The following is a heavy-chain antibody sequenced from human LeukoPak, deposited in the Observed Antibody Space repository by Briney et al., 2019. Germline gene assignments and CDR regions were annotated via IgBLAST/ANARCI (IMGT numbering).Heavy chain of an antibody. CDR2: IYHSGST. CDR1: GGSISSGGYS. CDR3: ARVILRSGELLGGWFDP. V-gene: IGHV4-30-2*01. D-gene: IGHD3-10*01. Sequence: NPSQTLSLTCAVSGGSISSGGYSWSWIRQPPGKGLEWIGYIYHSGSTYYNPSLKSRVTISVDRSKNQFSLKLCSVTAADTAVYYCARVILRSGELLGGWFDPWGQGTLVTVSS. J-gene: IGHJ5*02.